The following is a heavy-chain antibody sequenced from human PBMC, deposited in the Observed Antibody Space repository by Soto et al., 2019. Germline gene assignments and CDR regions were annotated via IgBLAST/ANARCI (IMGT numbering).Heavy chain of an antibody. J-gene: IGHJ4*02. Sequence: QVQLVQSGAEVKKPGSSVKVSCKASGGTFSSYSISWVRQAPGQGLEWMGRIIPILGIANYAQKFQGRATITADKSTSTAYMELSSLRSEDTAVYYCASSSRVLLDYWGQATLVTVSS. CDR1: GGTFSSYS. CDR2: IIPILGIA. V-gene: IGHV1-69*02. CDR3: ASSSRVLLDY. D-gene: IGHD3-10*01.